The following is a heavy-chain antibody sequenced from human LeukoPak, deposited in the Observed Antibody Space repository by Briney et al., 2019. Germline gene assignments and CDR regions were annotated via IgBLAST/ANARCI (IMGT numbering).Heavy chain of an antibody. Sequence: TSETLSLTCAVYGGSFSGYYWSWIRQPPGKGLEWIGEINHSGSTNYNPSLKSRVTISVDTSKNQFSLKLSSVTAADTAVYYCARGKYYYGSGSYYGYYYYYMDVWGKGTTVTISS. CDR3: ARGKYYYGSGSYYGYYYYYMDV. D-gene: IGHD3-10*01. J-gene: IGHJ6*03. CDR2: INHSGST. CDR1: GGSFSGYY. V-gene: IGHV4-34*01.